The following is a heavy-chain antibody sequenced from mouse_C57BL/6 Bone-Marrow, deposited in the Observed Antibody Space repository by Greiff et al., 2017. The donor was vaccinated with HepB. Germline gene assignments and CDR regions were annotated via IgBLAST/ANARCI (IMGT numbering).Heavy chain of an antibody. Sequence: EVKLVESGGGLVQPGGSLKLSCAASGFTFSDYYMYWVRQTPEKRLEWVAYISNGGGSTYYPDTVKGRFTISRDNAKNTLYLQMSRLKSEDTAMYYCARDGSSFYYYAMDYWGQGTSVTVSS. V-gene: IGHV5-12*01. CDR2: ISNGGGST. J-gene: IGHJ4*01. CDR3: ARDGSSFYYYAMDY. D-gene: IGHD1-1*01. CDR1: GFTFSDYY.